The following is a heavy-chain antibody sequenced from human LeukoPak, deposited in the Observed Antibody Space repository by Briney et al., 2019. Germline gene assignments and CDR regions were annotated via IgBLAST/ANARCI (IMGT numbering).Heavy chain of an antibody. D-gene: IGHD1-14*01. CDR3: ARDLAGFQEPRYYYSMDV. CDR2: IYSDDRA. Sequence: GGSLRLSCVASGFTVRRNVMSWVRQAPGKGLEWVSLIYSDDRAFYADSVKGRFTISRNNSKNTLFLQMSSLKPEDTAIYYCARDLAGFQEPRYYYSMDVWGKGTTVTVSS. J-gene: IGHJ6*03. CDR1: GFTVRRNV. V-gene: IGHV3-66*02.